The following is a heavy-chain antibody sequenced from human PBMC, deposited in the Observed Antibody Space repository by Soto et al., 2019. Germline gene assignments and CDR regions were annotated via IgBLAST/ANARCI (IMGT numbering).Heavy chain of an antibody. CDR1: GYTFTSYG. D-gene: IGHD6-19*01. V-gene: IGHV1-18*01. CDR3: ARESSICGWYFPDAFDI. CDR2: ISAYNGNT. Sequence: ASVKVSCKASGYTFTSYGISWVRQAPGQGLEWMGWISAYNGNTNYAQKLQGRVTMTTDTSTSTAYMELRSLRSDDTAVYYCARESSICGWYFPDAFDIWGQGTMVPVSS. J-gene: IGHJ3*02.